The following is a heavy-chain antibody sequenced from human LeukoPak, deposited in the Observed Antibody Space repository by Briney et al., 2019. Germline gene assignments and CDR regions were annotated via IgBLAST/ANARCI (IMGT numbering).Heavy chain of an antibody. J-gene: IGHJ5*01. CDR1: GASIGSVCYY. CDR3: ATGDF. Sequence: SQSLSLTCPVSGASIGSVCYYWSWIRQTQGKDLEWIGFVSWTGSSYYNSSLQSRVLISGEPFKNRFCRKILSVIGADTAMYYCATGDFRGRGTLV. CDR2: VSWTGSS. V-gene: IGHV4-31*03.